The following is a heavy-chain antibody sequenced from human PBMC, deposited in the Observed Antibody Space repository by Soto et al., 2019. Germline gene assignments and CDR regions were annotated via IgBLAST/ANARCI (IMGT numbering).Heavy chain of an antibody. CDR3: ARDRNYFGPAGANWFDL. D-gene: IGHD3-9*01. Sequence: LQSAAELRSPGASVKVSCKTSGYSFGRYGVSWVRQAPGQGLEWLGWISGFNGKTEYSQTLRDRVTLTTDTSTGTAYLELRRLKSDDTAIYCARDRNYFGPAGANWFDLWGQGTLVTVSS. V-gene: IGHV1-18*01. CDR1: GYSFGRYG. CDR2: ISGFNGKT. J-gene: IGHJ5*02.